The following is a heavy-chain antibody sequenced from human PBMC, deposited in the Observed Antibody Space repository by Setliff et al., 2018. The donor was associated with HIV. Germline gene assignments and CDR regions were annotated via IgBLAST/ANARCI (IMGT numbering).Heavy chain of an antibody. D-gene: IGHD3-10*01. Sequence: QTGGSLRLSCAASGFTFDDYNMHWVRQTPGKGLEWISIISNDGGRTSYADSLKGRFTISRDNSKNSLYLQMHGLRNEDTALYYCAKDDADGSIDHWGLGTLVTVSS. V-gene: IGHV3-43*01. J-gene: IGHJ4*02. CDR2: ISNDGGRT. CDR3: AKDDADGSIDH. CDR1: GFTFDDYN.